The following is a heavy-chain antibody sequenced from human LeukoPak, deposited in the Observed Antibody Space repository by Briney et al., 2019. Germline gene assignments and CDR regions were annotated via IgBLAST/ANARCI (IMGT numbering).Heavy chain of an antibody. D-gene: IGHD3-10*01. CDR2: IYSGGST. CDR1: GFTVSSNY. Sequence: GGSLRLSCAASGFTVSSNYMSWVRQAPGKGLEWVSVIYSGGSTYYADSVKGRFTISRDNSKNTLYLQMNSLRAEDTAVYYCARLWSLSYYFDYWGQGTLVTVSS. V-gene: IGHV3-66*01. J-gene: IGHJ4*02. CDR3: ARLWSLSYYFDY.